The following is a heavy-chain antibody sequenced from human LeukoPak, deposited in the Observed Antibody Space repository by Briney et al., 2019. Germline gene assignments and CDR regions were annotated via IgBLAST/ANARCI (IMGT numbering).Heavy chain of an antibody. CDR1: GFTFDDYG. D-gene: IGHD1-26*01. Sequence: PGGSLRLSCAASGFTFDDYGMSWVRQAPGKGLEWVSGINWNGGSTGYADSVKGRFTISRDNAKNSLYLQMNSLRAEDTALYYCAKALGATIGLDAFDIWGQGTMVTVSS. V-gene: IGHV3-20*04. J-gene: IGHJ3*02. CDR3: AKALGATIGLDAFDI. CDR2: INWNGGST.